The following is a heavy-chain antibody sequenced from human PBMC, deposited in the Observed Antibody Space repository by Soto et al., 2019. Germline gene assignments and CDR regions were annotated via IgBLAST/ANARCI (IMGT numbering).Heavy chain of an antibody. J-gene: IGHJ4*02. V-gene: IGHV3-33*01. CDR1: GFTFSSYG. CDR3: AREEGSSSWSWDY. CDR2: IWYDGSNK. D-gene: IGHD6-13*01. Sequence: QVQLVESGGGVVQPGRSLRLSCAASGFTFSSYGMHWVRQAPGKGLEWVAVIWYDGSNKYYADSVKGRFTISRDNSKNTRYLQMNSLRAEDTAVYYCAREEGSSSWSWDYWGQGSLVTVSS.